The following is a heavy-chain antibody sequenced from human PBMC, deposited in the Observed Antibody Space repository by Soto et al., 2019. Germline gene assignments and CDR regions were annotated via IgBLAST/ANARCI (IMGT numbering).Heavy chain of an antibody. D-gene: IGHD6-19*01. Sequence: PGGSLRLSCAASGFTFSSYAMGWVRQAPGKGLEWVSGISDSGGSTYYADSVKGRFTISRDNSKNSLYLQMNSLRAEDTAVYYYAKDVQHYSSGSLDYWGQGTLVTVSS. V-gene: IGHV3-23*01. CDR1: GFTFSSYA. CDR2: ISDSGGST. CDR3: AKDVQHYSSGSLDY. J-gene: IGHJ4*02.